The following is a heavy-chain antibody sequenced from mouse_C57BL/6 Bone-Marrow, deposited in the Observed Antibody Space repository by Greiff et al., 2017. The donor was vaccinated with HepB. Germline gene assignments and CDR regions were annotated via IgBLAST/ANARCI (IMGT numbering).Heavy chain of an antibody. CDR2: IYPRDGST. V-gene: IGHV1S12*01. Sequence: QVQLQQSVAELVRPGASVKLSCTASGFNIKNTYMHWVKQRPEQGLEWIGYIYPRDGSTKYNEKFKGKATLTADKSSSTAYMQLNSLTSEDSAVYFCARDYLFDYWGQGTTLTVSS. J-gene: IGHJ2*01. CDR3: ARDYLFDY. D-gene: IGHD1-1*01. CDR1: GFNIKNTY.